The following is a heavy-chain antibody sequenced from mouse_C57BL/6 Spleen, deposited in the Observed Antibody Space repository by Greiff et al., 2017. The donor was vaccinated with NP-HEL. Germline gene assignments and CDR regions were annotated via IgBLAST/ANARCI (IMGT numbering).Heavy chain of an antibody. CDR1: GYTFTSYW. J-gene: IGHJ4*01. V-gene: IGHV1-69*01. CDR2: IDPSDSYT. Sequence: QVQLKQPGAELVMPGASVKLSCKASGYTFTSYWMHWVKQRPGQGLEWIGEIDPSDSYTNYNQKFKGKSTLTVDKSSSTAYMQLSSLTSEDSAVYYCARGGVWLRRGDYAMDYWGQGTSVTVSS. D-gene: IGHD2-2*01. CDR3: ARGGVWLRRGDYAMDY.